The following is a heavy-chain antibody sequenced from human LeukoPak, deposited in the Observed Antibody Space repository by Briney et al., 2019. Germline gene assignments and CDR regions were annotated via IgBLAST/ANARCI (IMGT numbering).Heavy chain of an antibody. Sequence: GGSLRLSCAASGFTFSNYGIHWVRQAPGKGLEWVAVISYDGSNKYYADSVKGRFTISRDNSKNTLYLQMNSLRAEDTAVYYCAKEVSIISRGLDYWGQGTLVTVSS. V-gene: IGHV3-30*18. D-gene: IGHD2-21*01. J-gene: IGHJ4*02. CDR2: ISYDGSNK. CDR3: AKEVSIISRGLDY. CDR1: GFTFSNYG.